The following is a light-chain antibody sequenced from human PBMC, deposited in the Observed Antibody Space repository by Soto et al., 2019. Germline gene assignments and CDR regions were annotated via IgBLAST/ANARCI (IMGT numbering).Light chain of an antibody. CDR3: CSYAGSGTDNYV. CDR2: EGI. J-gene: IGLJ1*01. Sequence: QSVLTQPASVSGSPGQSITISCTGTSSDLGTYNLVSWYQHYPGKAPKLMIYEGIKRPSGVSNRFSGSKSGNTAFLTISGLQAEDEADYYCCSYAGSGTDNYVFGSGTKVTVL. V-gene: IGLV2-23*01. CDR1: SSDLGTYNL.